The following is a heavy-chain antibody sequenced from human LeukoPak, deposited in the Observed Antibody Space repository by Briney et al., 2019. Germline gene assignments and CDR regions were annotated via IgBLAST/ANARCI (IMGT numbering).Heavy chain of an antibody. CDR1: GYTFTSYA. Sequence: ASVKVSCKASGYTFTSYAMNWVRQAPGQGLEWMGWINTNTGNPTYAQGFTGRFVFSLDTSVSTAYLQISSLKAEDTAVYYCATTLAAAGYDAFDIWGQGTMVTVSS. D-gene: IGHD6-13*01. CDR2: INTNTGNP. CDR3: ATTLAAAGYDAFDI. V-gene: IGHV7-4-1*02. J-gene: IGHJ3*02.